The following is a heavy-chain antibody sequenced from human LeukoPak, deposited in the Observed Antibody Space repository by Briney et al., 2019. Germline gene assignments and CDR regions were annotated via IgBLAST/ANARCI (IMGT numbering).Heavy chain of an antibody. J-gene: IGHJ4*02. V-gene: IGHV4-61*01. D-gene: IGHD6-19*01. Sequence: SETLSLTCTVSGGSISSALYSWRWIRQPPGKGLEWVGYIYYSGSTNYNPSLKSRVTISVDTSKNQFSLKLSSVTAADTAVYYCAGSDYSSGWYGYWGQGTLVTVSS. CDR3: AGSDYSSGWYGY. CDR1: GGSISSALYS. CDR2: IYYSGST.